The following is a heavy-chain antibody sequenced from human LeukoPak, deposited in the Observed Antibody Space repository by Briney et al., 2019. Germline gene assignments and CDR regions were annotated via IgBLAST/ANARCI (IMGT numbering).Heavy chain of an antibody. CDR3: AADVPEVLSQIDY. CDR1: GFTFSGSA. D-gene: IGHD5/OR15-5a*01. CDR2: IKSKADGETT. J-gene: IGHJ4*02. V-gene: IGHV3-15*01. Sequence: GGSLRLSCAASGFTFSGSAMHWVRQASGKGLEWVGRIKSKADGETTDYAAPVKGRFTVSRDDSKSTLFLQMNSLNNEDTAVYYCAADVPEVLSQIDYWGQGALVTVSS.